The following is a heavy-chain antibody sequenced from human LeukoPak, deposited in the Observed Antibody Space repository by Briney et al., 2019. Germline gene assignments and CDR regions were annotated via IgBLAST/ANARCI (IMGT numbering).Heavy chain of an antibody. V-gene: IGHV4-38-2*02. D-gene: IGHD2-15*01. CDR2: IYHSGRT. J-gene: IGHJ4*02. CDR3: ARGRPPPPYYFDY. CDR1: GYSISSGYY. Sequence: SETLSLTCTVSGYSISSGYYWGWIRPPPGKGLEWIGMIYHSGRTYYNPSLKSRVTISVDTSKNQFSLKLSSVTAADTAVYYCARGRPPPPYYFDYWGQETLVTVSS.